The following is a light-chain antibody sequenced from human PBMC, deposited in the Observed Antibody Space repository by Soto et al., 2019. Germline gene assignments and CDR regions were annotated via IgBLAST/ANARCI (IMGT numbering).Light chain of an antibody. CDR3: SSYTSSSTLCV. Sequence: QSVLTQPASVSGSPGQSITISCTGTSSDVGGYNYVSWYQQHPGKALKLMIYDVSNRPSGVSNRFSGSKSGNTASLTISGLQAEDEADYYCSSYTSSSTLCVFGTGTKLTVL. J-gene: IGLJ1*01. CDR2: DVS. V-gene: IGLV2-14*01. CDR1: SSDVGGYNY.